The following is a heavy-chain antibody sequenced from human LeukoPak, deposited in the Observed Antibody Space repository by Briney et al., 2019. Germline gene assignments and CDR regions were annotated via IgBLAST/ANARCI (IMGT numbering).Heavy chain of an antibody. CDR3: AREANVIVVAYSV. D-gene: IGHD3-22*01. CDR1: GYSFTGYY. CDR2: INPNSGGT. Sequence: GASVKVSCKASGYSFTGYYMHWVRQAPGQGLEWMGWINPNSGGTNYAQKFQGRVTMTRDTSISTAYMELSRLRSDDTAVYYCAREANVIVVAYSVWGQGTLVTVSS. V-gene: IGHV1-2*02. J-gene: IGHJ4*02.